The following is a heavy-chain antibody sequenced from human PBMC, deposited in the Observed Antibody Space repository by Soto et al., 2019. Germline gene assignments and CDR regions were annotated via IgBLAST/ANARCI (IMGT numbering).Heavy chain of an antibody. CDR1: GGSFSGYY. CDR3: ARGFRHYYDSSGYYNY. Sequence: TSETLSLTCAVYGGSFSGYYWSWIRQPPGKGLEWIGEINHSGSTNYNPSLKSRVTISVDTSKNQFSLKLSSVTAADTAVYYCARGFRHYYDSSGYYNYWGQGNLVTVS. J-gene: IGHJ4*02. V-gene: IGHV4-34*01. D-gene: IGHD3-22*01. CDR2: INHSGST.